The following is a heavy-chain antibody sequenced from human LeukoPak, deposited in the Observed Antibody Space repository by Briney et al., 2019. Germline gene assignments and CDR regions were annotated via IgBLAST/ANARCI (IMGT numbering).Heavy chain of an antibody. Sequence: GGSLRLSCAASGFIFSSYSMNWVRQAPGKGLEWVSYIRRNGSPTHYADSVKGRFTISRDNDKNSVYLQMTSLGVEDTAVYYCVRDPEALDYWGQGTLVTVSS. J-gene: IGHJ4*02. CDR3: VRDPEALDY. CDR2: IRRNGSPT. V-gene: IGHV3-48*04. CDR1: GFIFSSYS.